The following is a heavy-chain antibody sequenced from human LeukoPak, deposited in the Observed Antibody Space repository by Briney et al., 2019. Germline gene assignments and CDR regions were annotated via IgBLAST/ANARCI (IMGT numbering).Heavy chain of an antibody. V-gene: IGHV3-33*01. J-gene: IGHJ4*02. Sequence: TGRSLRLSCAASGFTFSSYGMHWVRQAPGKGLEWVAVIWYDGSNKYYADSVKGRFTISRDNSKNTLYLQMNSLRAEDTAVYYCARDESIAAYVYWGRGTLVTVSS. CDR3: ARDESIAAYVY. D-gene: IGHD6-6*01. CDR2: IWYDGSNK. CDR1: GFTFSSYG.